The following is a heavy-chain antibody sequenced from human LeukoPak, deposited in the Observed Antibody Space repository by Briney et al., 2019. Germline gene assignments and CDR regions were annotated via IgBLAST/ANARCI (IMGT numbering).Heavy chain of an antibody. J-gene: IGHJ4*02. V-gene: IGHV1-18*04. D-gene: IGHD3-10*01. CDR3: ARAGYYYGSGSYYNPPNYFDY. CDR1: GYTFNSHG. CDR2: ISAYNGDT. Sequence: ASVKVSCKASGYTFNSHGISWVRQAPGQGLEWMGWISAYNGDTNYAQKFQGRVTLTTDRTTSTAYLEVRSLRSDDTAVYYCARAGYYYGSGSYYNPPNYFDYWGQGTLVTVSS.